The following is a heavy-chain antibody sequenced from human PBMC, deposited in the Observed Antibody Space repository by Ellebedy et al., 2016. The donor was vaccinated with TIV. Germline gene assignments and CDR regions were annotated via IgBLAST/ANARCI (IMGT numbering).Heavy chain of an antibody. CDR3: ARGDRRASMVIFDN. Sequence: MPSETLSLTCTVPGASAFSHAWSWIRQPPGKGLEWIGYTHHSGESRSNPSLTSRLTASVDTSRNQFSLNLYSVTAADTAVYYCARGDRRASMVIFDNWGQGTLVTVSS. D-gene: IGHD4/OR15-4a*01. CDR1: GASAFSHA. J-gene: IGHJ4*02. V-gene: IGHV4-59*02. CDR2: THHSGES.